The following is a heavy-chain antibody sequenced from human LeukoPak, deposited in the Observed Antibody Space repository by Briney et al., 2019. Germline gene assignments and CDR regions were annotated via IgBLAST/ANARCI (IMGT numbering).Heavy chain of an antibody. D-gene: IGHD3-9*01. CDR1: GFTFSSYG. V-gene: IGHV3-23*01. Sequence: GGSLRLSCAASGFTFSSYGMSWVRQAPGKGLEWVSAISGSGGSTYYADSVKGRFTISRDNSKNTLYLQMNSLRAEDTAVYYCAKDGVLRHFYGSQYFDYWGQGTLVTVSS. CDR2: ISGSGGST. CDR3: AKDGVLRHFYGSQYFDY. J-gene: IGHJ4*02.